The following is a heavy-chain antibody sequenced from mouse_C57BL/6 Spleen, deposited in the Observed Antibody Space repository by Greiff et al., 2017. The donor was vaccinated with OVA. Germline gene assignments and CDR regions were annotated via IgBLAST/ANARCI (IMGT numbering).Heavy chain of an antibody. CDR1: GFTFSSYT. D-gene: IGHD4-1*01. CDR2: ISGGGGNT. V-gene: IGHV5-9*01. J-gene: IGHJ3*01. Sequence: EVQRVESGGGLVKPGGSLKLSCAASGFTFSSYTMSWVRQTPEQRLEWVATISGGGGNTYYPDSVKGRFTISRDNAKNTLYLPMSSLRSEDTALYYCARQGTGTWAWFAYWGQGTLVTVSA. CDR3: ARQGTGTWAWFAY.